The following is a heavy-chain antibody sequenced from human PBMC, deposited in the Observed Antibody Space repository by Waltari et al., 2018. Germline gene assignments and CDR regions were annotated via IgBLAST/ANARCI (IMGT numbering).Heavy chain of an antibody. D-gene: IGHD3-3*01. J-gene: IGHJ4*02. CDR2: FDPEDGET. CDR1: GYTLTELS. CDR3: ATTIFGVGALWY. Sequence: QVQLVQSGAEVTKPGASVEVSCKVYGYTLTELSMHWVRQAPGKGLEWMGGFDPEDGETIYAQKFQGRVTMTEDTSTDTAYMELSSLRSEDTAVYYCATTIFGVGALWYWGQGTLVTVS. V-gene: IGHV1-24*01.